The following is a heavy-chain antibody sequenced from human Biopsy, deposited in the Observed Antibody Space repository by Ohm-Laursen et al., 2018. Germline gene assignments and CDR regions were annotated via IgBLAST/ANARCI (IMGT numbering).Heavy chain of an antibody. Sequence: GTLSLTCTVSGGSFSGTYWSWIRQTPGKGLEWIGEINHSGSTKYSPSFESRVTISVDTSKNQFSLNLFSVTAADAARYFCARGEYYAYWSGARKLNYFDYWGQGTLVIVSS. D-gene: IGHD3-3*01. CDR3: ARGEYYAYWSGARKLNYFDY. CDR2: INHSGST. V-gene: IGHV4-34*01. CDR1: GGSFSGTY. J-gene: IGHJ4*02.